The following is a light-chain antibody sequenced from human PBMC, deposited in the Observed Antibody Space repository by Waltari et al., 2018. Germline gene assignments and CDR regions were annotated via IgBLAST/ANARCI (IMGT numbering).Light chain of an antibody. CDR3: CSYAGRYTSV. CDR2: DVD. V-gene: IGLV2-11*01. J-gene: IGLJ2*01. CDR1: NTDVGAYNY. Sequence: QSALTQPRSVSGSPGQSVTLSCTGTNTDVGAYNYVSWYQHRPGKAPQPVIFDVDKRPSGVPDRFSGSKAGNTASLTISGLQADDEADYYCCSYAGRYTSVFGGGTKVTVL.